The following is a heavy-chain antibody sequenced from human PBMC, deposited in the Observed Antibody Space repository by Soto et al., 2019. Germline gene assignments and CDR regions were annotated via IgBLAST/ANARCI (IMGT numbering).Heavy chain of an antibody. J-gene: IGHJ6*03. D-gene: IGHD2-21*01. CDR3: ARDLYLLWYMDV. CDR1: GYPFTSYG. Sequence: ASVKVSCKSSGYPFTSYGISWVRQAPGQGLEWMGWISAYNGNTNYAQKLQGRVTMTTDTSTSTAYMELRSLRSEDTAVYYCARDLYLLWYMDVWGKGTTVTVSS. V-gene: IGHV1-18*01. CDR2: ISAYNGNT.